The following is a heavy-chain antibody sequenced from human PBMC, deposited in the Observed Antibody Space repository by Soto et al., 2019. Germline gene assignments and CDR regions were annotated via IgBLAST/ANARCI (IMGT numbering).Heavy chain of an antibody. V-gene: IGHV3-13*01. D-gene: IGHD2-8*01. CDR1: GFTFSSYD. J-gene: IGHJ6*03. CDR3: ARATYCTNGVCYSENYYMDV. CDR2: IGTAGDT. Sequence: GGSLRLSCAASGFTFSSYDMHWVRQATGKGLEWVSAIGTAGDTYYPGSVKGRFTISRENAKNSLYLQMNSLRAGDTAVYYCARATYCTNGVCYSENYYMDVWGKGTTVTVSS.